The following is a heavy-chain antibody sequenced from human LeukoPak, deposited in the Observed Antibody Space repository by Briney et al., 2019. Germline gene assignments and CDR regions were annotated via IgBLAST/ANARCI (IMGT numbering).Heavy chain of an antibody. Sequence: GGSLRLSCTASGFTFGDYAMSWVRQAPGKGLEWKGFIRSKAYGGTTEYAASVKGRFTISRDDSKSIAYLQMNSLKTEDTAVYYCTVRPTTVTLNEYWGQGTLVTVSS. V-gene: IGHV3-49*04. CDR1: GFTFGDYA. J-gene: IGHJ4*02. D-gene: IGHD4-17*01. CDR2: IRSKAYGGTT. CDR3: TVRPTTVTLNEY.